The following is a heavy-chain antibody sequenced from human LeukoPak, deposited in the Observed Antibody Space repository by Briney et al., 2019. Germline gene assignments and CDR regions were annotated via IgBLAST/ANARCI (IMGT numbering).Heavy chain of an antibody. J-gene: IGHJ6*03. V-gene: IGHV1-8*01. CDR3: ARGHYYYYYMDV. CDR1: GYTFTSYD. CDR2: MNPNSGNT. Sequence: GSVKVSCKASGYTFTSYDINWVRQATGQGLEWMGWMNPNSGNTGYAQKFQGRVTMTRNTSISTAYMELSSLRSEDTAVYYCARGHYYYYYMDVWGKGTTVTVSS.